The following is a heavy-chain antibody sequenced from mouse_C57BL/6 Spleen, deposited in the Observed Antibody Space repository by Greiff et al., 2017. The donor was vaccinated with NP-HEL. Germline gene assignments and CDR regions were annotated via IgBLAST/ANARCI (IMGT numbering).Heavy chain of an antibody. D-gene: IGHD1-1*02. Sequence: EVQLVESGEGLVKPGGSLKLSCAASGFTFSSYAMSWVRQTPEKRLEWVAYISSGGDYIYYADTVKGRFTISRDNARNTLYLQMSSLKSEDTAMYYCTRDREGYYVFLAWFAYWGQGTLVTVSA. CDR2: ISSGGDYI. CDR1: GFTFSSYA. V-gene: IGHV5-9-1*02. J-gene: IGHJ3*01. CDR3: TRDREGYYVFLAWFAY.